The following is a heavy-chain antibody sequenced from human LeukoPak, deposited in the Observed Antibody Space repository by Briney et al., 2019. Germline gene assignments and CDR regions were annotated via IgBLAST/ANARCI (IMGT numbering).Heavy chain of an antibody. J-gene: IGHJ2*01. CDR1: GGSIRGYY. CDR3: ARSVVTLYWYFDL. V-gene: IGHV4-59*01. CDR2: IYYSGST. D-gene: IGHD4-23*01. Sequence: SETLSLTCTVSGGSIRGYYYNWIRQPPGKGLEWMGYIYYSGSTNYNPSLKSRVTISLNTSKNQFSLKLSSVTTAHTAVYYCARSVVTLYWYFDLWGRGTLVTVSS.